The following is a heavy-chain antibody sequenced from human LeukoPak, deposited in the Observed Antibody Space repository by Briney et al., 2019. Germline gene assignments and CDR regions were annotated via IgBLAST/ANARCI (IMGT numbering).Heavy chain of an antibody. CDR2: ISYDGSNK. Sequence: TGGSLRLSCAASGFTFSSYGMHWVRQAPGKGLEWVAVISYDGSNKYYADSVKGRFTISRDNSKNTLYLQMNSLRAEDTAVYYCALDSSGYGFDYWGQGTSVTVSS. V-gene: IGHV3-30*03. CDR1: GFTFSSYG. D-gene: IGHD3-22*01. J-gene: IGHJ4*02. CDR3: ALDSSGYGFDY.